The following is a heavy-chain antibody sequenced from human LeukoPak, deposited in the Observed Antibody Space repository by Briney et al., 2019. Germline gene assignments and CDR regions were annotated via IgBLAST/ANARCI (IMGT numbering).Heavy chain of an antibody. CDR1: GYTFTSYY. J-gene: IGHJ5*02. CDR3: ARGRYCSSTSCFNWFDP. D-gene: IGHD2-2*01. Sequence: EASVTVSCTASGYTFTSYYMHWVRQAPGQGLEWMGLINPSGGSTSYAQKFQGRVTMTRDASTSTVYMELSSLRSEDTAVYYCARGRYCSSTSCFNWFDPWGQGTLVTVSS. CDR2: INPSGGST. V-gene: IGHV1-46*01.